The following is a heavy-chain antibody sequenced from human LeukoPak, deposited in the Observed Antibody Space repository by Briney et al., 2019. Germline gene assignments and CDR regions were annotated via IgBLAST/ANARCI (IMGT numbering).Heavy chain of an antibody. Sequence: NAGGSLRLSCAASGFTFSSYSMNWVRQAPGKGLEWVSSISSSSSYIYYADSVKGRFTISRDNAKNSLYLQMNSLRAEDTAVYYCARGRYCSGGSCNNWFDPWGQGTLVTVSS. D-gene: IGHD2-15*01. V-gene: IGHV3-21*01. CDR1: GFTFSSYS. CDR2: ISSSSSYI. J-gene: IGHJ5*02. CDR3: ARGRYCSGGSCNNWFDP.